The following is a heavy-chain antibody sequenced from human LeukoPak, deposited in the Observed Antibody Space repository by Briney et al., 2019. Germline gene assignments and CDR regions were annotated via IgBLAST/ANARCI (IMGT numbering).Heavy chain of an antibody. D-gene: IGHD3-3*01. CDR3: ATRPPGDFYLPYFDY. V-gene: IGHV4-28*01. CDR2: IYYSGST. J-gene: IGHJ4*02. Sequence: NPSETLSLTCAVSGYSISSNNWWAWIRQPPGKGLEWIGYIYYSGSTYYNPYNPSLTSRVTISADTSKNQFSLKLTSVTSADTAVYYCATRPPGDFYLPYFDYWGQGTLVTVSS. CDR1: GYSISSNNW.